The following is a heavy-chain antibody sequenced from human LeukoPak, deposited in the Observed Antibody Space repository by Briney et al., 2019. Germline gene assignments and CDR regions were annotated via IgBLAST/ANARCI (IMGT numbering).Heavy chain of an antibody. V-gene: IGHV3-66*01. CDR3: ARVTSEGYFVY. CDR2: IYSGGNT. Sequence: GGSLRLSCAASGFTVSSNHMSRVRQAPGKGLEWVSVIYSGGNTYYADSVKGRFAISRDTSKNTLYLQMNSLRAEDTAVYYCARVTSEGYFVYWGQGTLVTVSS. J-gene: IGHJ4*02. CDR1: GFTVSSNH.